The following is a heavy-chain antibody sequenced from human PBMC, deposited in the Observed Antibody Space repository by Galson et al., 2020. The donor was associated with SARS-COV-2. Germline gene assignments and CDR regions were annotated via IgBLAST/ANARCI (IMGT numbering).Heavy chain of an antibody. CDR1: GFTFSSYA. V-gene: IGHV3-30-3*01. Sequence: SLRLSCAASGFTFSSYAMHSVLQYPYKGLACVAVISYDESNKYYADSVTCRFTSPRDNSKNTLYLQMNSLRAEDTAVYYCARDVSGSCYGAFDIWGQGTMVTVSS. CDR2: ISYDESNK. CDR3: ARDVSGSCYGAFDI. D-gene: IGHD1-26*01. J-gene: IGHJ3*02.